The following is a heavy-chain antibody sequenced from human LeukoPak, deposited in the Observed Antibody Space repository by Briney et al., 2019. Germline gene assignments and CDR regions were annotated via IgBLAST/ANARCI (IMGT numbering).Heavy chain of an antibody. V-gene: IGHV4-30-4*01. CDR3: ARGRRLYGDHAWFDP. CDR2: IYYSGST. J-gene: IGHJ5*02. Sequence: PSETLSLTRTVSGGSISSGDYCWSWIRQPPGKGLEWIGYIYYSGSTYYNPSLKSRVTISVDTSKNQFSLKLSSVTAADTAVYYCARGRRLYGDHAWFDPWGQGTLVTVSS. D-gene: IGHD4-17*01. CDR1: GGSISSGDYC.